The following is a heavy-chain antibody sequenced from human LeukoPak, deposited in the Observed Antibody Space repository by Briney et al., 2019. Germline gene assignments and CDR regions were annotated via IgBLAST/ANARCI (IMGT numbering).Heavy chain of an antibody. CDR2: INPNSGGT. CDR3: ARDLTRTTPMDV. CDR1: GYTFTGYY. J-gene: IGHJ6*03. Sequence: GASVKVSCKASGYTFTGYYMHWVRQAPGQGLEWMGWINPNSGGTNYAQKFQGRVTMTEDTSTDTAYMELSSLRSEDTAVYYCARDLTRTTPMDVWGKGTTVTVSS. D-gene: IGHD1-20*01. V-gene: IGHV1-2*02.